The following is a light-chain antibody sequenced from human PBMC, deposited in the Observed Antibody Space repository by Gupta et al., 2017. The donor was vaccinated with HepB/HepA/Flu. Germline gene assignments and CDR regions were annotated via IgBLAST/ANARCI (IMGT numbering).Light chain of an antibody. CDR1: QSINSN. V-gene: IGKV3-15*01. CDR2: GAS. J-gene: IGKJ1*01. CDR3: KQDQLWPWA. Sequence: DIVVTQSPATLSVSPGERATLSCRASQSINSNLGWYQQKPGQAPRRLMYGASTRATGIPARFSGSGSGTEFTLNISRLKSEDFAVYYCKQDQLWPWAVGQGTKVEIK.